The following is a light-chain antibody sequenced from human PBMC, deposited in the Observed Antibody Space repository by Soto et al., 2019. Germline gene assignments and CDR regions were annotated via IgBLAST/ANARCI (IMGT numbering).Light chain of an antibody. CDR2: GAS. Sequence: IGWALSKRSLSLTSGERGPLSCWPRQSVSRSHLAWYQQKPGQAPRLRIYGASSRATGIPDRFSGSGSGTDFTLTISRLEPEDFAVYYCQQYGSSRTFGQGAKVDIK. J-gene: IGKJ1*01. CDR3: QQYGSSRT. CDR1: QSVSRSH. V-gene: IGKV3-20*01.